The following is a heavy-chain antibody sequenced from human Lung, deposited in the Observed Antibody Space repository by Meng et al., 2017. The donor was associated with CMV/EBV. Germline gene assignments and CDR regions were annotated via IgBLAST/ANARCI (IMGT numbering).Heavy chain of an antibody. CDR1: GGTFSSYA. D-gene: IGHD2-2*01. Sequence: SXXVSCKASGGTFSSYAISWVRQAPGQGLEWMGGIIPIFGTANYAQKFQGRVTITTDESTSTAYMELSSLRSEDTAVYYCARGGYQLLVYYYYYGMDVWGQGTTVTFSS. CDR3: ARGGYQLLVYYYYYGMDV. V-gene: IGHV1-69*05. CDR2: IIPIFGTA. J-gene: IGHJ6*02.